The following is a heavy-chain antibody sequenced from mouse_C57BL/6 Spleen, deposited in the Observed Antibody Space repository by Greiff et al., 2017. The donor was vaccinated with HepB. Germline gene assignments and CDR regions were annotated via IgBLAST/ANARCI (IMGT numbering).Heavy chain of an antibody. V-gene: IGHV5-17*01. CDR1: GFTFSDYG. J-gene: IGHJ4*01. CDR2: ISSGSSTI. Sequence: DVHLVESGGGLVKPGGSLKLSCAASGFTFSDYGMHWVRQAPEKGLEWVAYISSGSSTIYYADTVKGRFTISRDNAKNTLFLQMTSLRSEDTAMYYCARGGYYHYYAMDYWGQGTSVTVSS. CDR3: ARGGYYHYYAMDY. D-gene: IGHD2-3*01.